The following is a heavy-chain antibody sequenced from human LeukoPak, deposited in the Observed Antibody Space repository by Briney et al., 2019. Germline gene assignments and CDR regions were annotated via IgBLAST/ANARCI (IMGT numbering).Heavy chain of an antibody. V-gene: IGHV3-30-3*01. J-gene: IGHJ4*02. CDR1: GFTFSSYA. CDR2: ISYDGSNK. Sequence: GRSLRLSCAASGFTFSSYAMHWVRQAPGKGLEWVAVISYDGSNKYYADSVKGRFTISRDNSKNTLYLQMNSLRAEDMAVYYCARVRDYYDSSGLDYWGQGTLVTVSS. CDR3: ARVRDYYDSSGLDY. D-gene: IGHD3-22*01.